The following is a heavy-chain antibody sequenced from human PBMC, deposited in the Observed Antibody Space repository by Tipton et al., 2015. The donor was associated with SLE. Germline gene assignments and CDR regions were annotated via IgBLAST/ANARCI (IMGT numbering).Heavy chain of an antibody. D-gene: IGHD3-16*01. CDR2: ISSSDNSI. Sequence: GSLRLSCAASGFTFSNYYMSWIRQAPGKGLEWISYISSSDNSIYYADSVKGRFTISRDNTKNSLYLQMNSLRAEDTAVYYCARDIRMTTFTLTFDPWGQGTLVTVSS. CDR1: GFTFSNYY. V-gene: IGHV3-11*04. CDR3: ARDIRMTTFTLTFDP. J-gene: IGHJ5*02.